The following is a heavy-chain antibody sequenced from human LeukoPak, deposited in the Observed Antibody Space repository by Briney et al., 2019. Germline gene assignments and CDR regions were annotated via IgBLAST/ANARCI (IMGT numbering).Heavy chain of an antibody. CDR1: GYTFTSYG. CDR2: ISAYNGNT. Sequence: ASVKVSCKASGYTFTSYGISWVRQAPGQGLEWMGWISAYNGNTNYAQKLQGRVTMTTDTSTSTAYMELRSLRSDDTAVYYCARDKGEYSSSSDAFDIWGQGIMVTVSS. J-gene: IGHJ3*02. V-gene: IGHV1-18*01. CDR3: ARDKGEYSSSSDAFDI. D-gene: IGHD6-6*01.